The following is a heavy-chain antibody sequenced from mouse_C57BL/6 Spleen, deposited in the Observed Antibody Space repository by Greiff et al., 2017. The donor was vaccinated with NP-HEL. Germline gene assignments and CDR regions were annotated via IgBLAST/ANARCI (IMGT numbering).Heavy chain of an antibody. V-gene: IGHV1-22*01. CDR3: ARGGNSPWFAY. CDR1: GYTFTDYN. D-gene: IGHD2-1*01. J-gene: IGHJ3*01. Sequence: VQLKESGPELVKPGASVKMSCKASGYTFTDYNMHWVKQSHGKSLAWIGYINPNNGGNREIQKFKGKATLTVNKSSSTAYMELRSLTSEDSAVYYCARGGNSPWFAYWGQGTLVTVSA. CDR2: INPNNGGN.